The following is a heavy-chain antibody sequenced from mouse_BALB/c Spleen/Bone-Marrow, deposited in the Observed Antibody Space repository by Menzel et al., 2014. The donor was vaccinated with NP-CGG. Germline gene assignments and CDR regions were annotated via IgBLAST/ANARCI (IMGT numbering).Heavy chain of an antibody. V-gene: IGHV5-17*02. CDR3: TRGCNWDEFDS. D-gene: IGHD4-1*01. J-gene: IGHJ2*01. Sequence: EVQLVESGGGLVQPGGSRKLSCAASGFTFSSFGMHWVRQTPEKGLEWVAYISSGSSTVFYADKVKGRFTVSRDNPKNTLLLQMTSLKAEDAAMYFCTRGCNWDEFDSWGQGTPLTVSS. CDR1: GFTFSSFG. CDR2: ISSGSSTV.